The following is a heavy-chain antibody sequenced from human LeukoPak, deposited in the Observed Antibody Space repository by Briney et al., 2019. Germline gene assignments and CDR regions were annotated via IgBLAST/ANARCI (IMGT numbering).Heavy chain of an antibody. Sequence: GGSLRLSCAASGFTFSSYAMSWVRQAPGKGLEWDSAISGSGGSTYYADSVKGRFTISRDNSKNTLYLQMNSLRAEDTAVYYCAIAQMATIHYYYYGMDVWGQGTTVTVSS. D-gene: IGHD5-24*01. J-gene: IGHJ6*02. CDR2: ISGSGGST. CDR3: AIAQMATIHYYYYGMDV. V-gene: IGHV3-23*01. CDR1: GFTFSSYA.